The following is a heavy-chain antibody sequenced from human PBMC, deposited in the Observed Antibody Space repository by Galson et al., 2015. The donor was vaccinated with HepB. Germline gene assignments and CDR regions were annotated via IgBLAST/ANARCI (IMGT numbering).Heavy chain of an antibody. V-gene: IGHV3-23*01. CDR1: GFTFSRNV. D-gene: IGHD2/OR15-2a*01. Sequence: SLRLSCAASGFTFSRNVMSWVRQAPGKGLEWVSGISGGGAGTYYADSVKGRFTISRDNSKNTVYLRMNSLRAEDTAVYYCAKGDTGDYFGVPGNRFDPWGQGTLVTVSS. CDR3: AKGDTGDYFGVPGNRFDP. CDR2: ISGGGAGT. J-gene: IGHJ5*02.